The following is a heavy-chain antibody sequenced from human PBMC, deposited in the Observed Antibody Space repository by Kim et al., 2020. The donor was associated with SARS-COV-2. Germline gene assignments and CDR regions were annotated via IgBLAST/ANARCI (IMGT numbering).Heavy chain of an antibody. CDR2: FYTSGST. CDR3: AREGQGSYDILTGLSIGAFDI. CDR1: GGSISSYY. V-gene: IGHV4-4*07. J-gene: IGHJ3*02. D-gene: IGHD3-9*01. Sequence: SETLSLTCTVSGGSISSYYWSWIRQPAGKGLEWIGRFYTSGSTNYNPSLKSRVTMSVDTSKNQFSLKLSSVTAADTAVYYCAREGQGSYDILTGLSIGAFDIWGQGTVVTVSS.